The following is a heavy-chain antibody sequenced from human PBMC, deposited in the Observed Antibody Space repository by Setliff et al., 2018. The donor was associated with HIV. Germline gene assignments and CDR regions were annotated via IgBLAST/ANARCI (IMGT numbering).Heavy chain of an antibody. CDR3: ARLRREEQWLVRGWFDP. Sequence: TSETLSLTCTVSGGSISSSSYYWGWIRQPPGKGLEWIGSIHYSGSTYYNPSLKSRVTISVDTSKNQFSLKLSSVTAADTAVYYCARLRREEQWLVRGWFDPWGQGTLVTVSS. V-gene: IGHV4-39*01. J-gene: IGHJ5*02. CDR1: GGSISSSSYY. D-gene: IGHD6-19*01. CDR2: IHYSGST.